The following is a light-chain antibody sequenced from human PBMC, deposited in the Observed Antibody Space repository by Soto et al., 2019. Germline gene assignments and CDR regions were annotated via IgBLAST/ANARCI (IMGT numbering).Light chain of an antibody. J-gene: IGKJ2*01. V-gene: IGKV1-9*01. CDR3: LQINSYPYT. Sequence: IQLTQSPSSLPASVGDRVTITCRASQGITTYLAWYQQKPGKAPKLLTYSASALQSGVPSRFSGSGSGTDFTLTISSLQPEDFATYYCLQINSYPYTFGQGTKLEIK. CDR2: SAS. CDR1: QGITTY.